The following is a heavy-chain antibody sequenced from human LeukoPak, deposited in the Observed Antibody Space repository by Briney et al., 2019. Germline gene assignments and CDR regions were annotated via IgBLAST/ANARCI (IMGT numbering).Heavy chain of an antibody. CDR3: ARSFYYGSGSTFDY. J-gene: IGHJ4*02. CDR1: GYTFTGYY. V-gene: IGHV1-2*02. D-gene: IGHD3-10*01. Sequence: GASVKVSCKASGYTFTGYYMHWVRQAPGQGLEWMGWINPNSGGTNYAQKFQGRDTMTRDTSISTAYMELSRLRSDDTAVYYCARSFYYGSGSTFDYWGQGTLVTVSS. CDR2: INPNSGGT.